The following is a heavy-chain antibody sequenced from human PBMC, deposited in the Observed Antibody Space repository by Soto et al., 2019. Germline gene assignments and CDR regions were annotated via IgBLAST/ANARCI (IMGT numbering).Heavy chain of an antibody. CDR2: IYYNGNT. CDR3: ARDGSRYDFWSGPYYFDS. Sequence: QVQLQESGPGLVKPSETLSLTCTVSGGSISTYYWSWIRQPPGKGLEWIGYIYYNGNTNYNPSLKRRVAISVDTSKNQFSLRLRSVSAADTAVYYCARDGSRYDFWSGPYYFDSWGQGTLVTVSS. D-gene: IGHD3-3*01. CDR1: GGSISTYY. J-gene: IGHJ4*02. V-gene: IGHV4-59*01.